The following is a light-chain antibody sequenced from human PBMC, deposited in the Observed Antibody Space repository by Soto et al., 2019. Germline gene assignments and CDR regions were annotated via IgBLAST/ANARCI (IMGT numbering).Light chain of an antibody. Sequence: EIVLTQSPGTLSLSPGERATLSCRASQSVSSDYLAWYQQKPGQAPRLLLYGASNRATGIPDRLSGSGSGTDFTLTISRLEPEDFAVYSCQQYGSSPYTFGQGTKLEI. CDR1: QSVSSDY. J-gene: IGKJ2*01. CDR2: GAS. V-gene: IGKV3-20*01. CDR3: QQYGSSPYT.